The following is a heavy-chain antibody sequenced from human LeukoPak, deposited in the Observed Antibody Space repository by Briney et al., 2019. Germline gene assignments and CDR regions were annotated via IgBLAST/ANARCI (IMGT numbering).Heavy chain of an antibody. J-gene: IGHJ6*02. D-gene: IGHD3-10*01. CDR1: GGSISSYY. V-gene: IGHV4-59*08. CDR3: ARISDYYGSGSYYYYYYYGMDV. Sequence: SETLSLTCTVSGGSISSYYWSWIRQPPGKGLEWIGYIYYSGSTNYNPSLKSRVTISVDTSKNQFSLKLSSVTAADTAVYYCARISDYYGSGSYYYYYYYGMDVWGQGTTVTVSS. CDR2: IYYSGST.